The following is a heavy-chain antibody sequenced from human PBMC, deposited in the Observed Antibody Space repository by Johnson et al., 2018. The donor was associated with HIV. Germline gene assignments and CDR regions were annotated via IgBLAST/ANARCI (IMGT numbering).Heavy chain of an antibody. CDR1: GFTVSSNY. Sequence: QLVESGGGLVQPGGSLKLSCAASGFTVSSNYMSWVRQAPGKGLEWVSIIYSGGSTYYTDSLKGRFTMSRDNSKNTLYLQMNSLRAEDTAVYYCARDRLGQQLVYAFDIWGQGTMVTVSS. CDR2: IYSGGST. V-gene: IGHV3-66*02. CDR3: ARDRLGQQLVYAFDI. D-gene: IGHD6-13*01. J-gene: IGHJ3*02.